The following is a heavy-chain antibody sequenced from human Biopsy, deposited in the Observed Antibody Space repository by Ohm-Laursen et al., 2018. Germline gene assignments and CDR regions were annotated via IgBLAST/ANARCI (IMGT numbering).Heavy chain of an antibody. CDR3: ARAVRNQLVSEY. CDR2: MNPKSGKT. CDR1: GYTFTDYD. Sequence: ASVKVSCKASGYTFTDYDIIWVRQATGQGPEWMGWMNPKSGKTGYEQKFRGRVTMTSDTSISTAYMELSSLGSEDTAAYYRARAVRNQLVSEYWGQGTLVTVSS. D-gene: IGHD1-1*01. J-gene: IGHJ4*02. V-gene: IGHV1-8*01.